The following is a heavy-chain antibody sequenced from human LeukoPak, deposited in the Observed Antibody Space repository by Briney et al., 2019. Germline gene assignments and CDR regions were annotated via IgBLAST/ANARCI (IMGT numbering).Heavy chain of an antibody. J-gene: IGHJ6*02. CDR2: INHSGST. Sequence: PSETLSLTCAVYGGSFSGYYWSWIRQPPGKGLEWIGEINHSGSTNYNPSLKSRVTISVDTSKNQFSLKLSSVTAADTAVYHCARAGYCSGGSCYNRYYYYYGMDVWGQGTTVTVSS. CDR1: GGSFSGYY. CDR3: ARAGYCSGGSCYNRYYYYYGMDV. V-gene: IGHV4-34*01. D-gene: IGHD2-15*01.